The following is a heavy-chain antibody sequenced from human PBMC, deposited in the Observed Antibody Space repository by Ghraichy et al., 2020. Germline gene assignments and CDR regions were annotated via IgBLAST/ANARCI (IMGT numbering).Heavy chain of an antibody. V-gene: IGHV3-7*03. D-gene: IGHD4-17*01. Sequence: ESLNISCAASGFTFSSFWMSWVRQTPGRGLEWVDAMNQDGSVKSYVDSVKGRFTISRDNAKNSLYLQMNSLRDEDTAVYYCARDPSYGAVDCWGQGTLVTVSS. CDR2: MNQDGSVK. CDR3: ARDPSYGAVDC. CDR1: GFTFSSFW. J-gene: IGHJ4*02.